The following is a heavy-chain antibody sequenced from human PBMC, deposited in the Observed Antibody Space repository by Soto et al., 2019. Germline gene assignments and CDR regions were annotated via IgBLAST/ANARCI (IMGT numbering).Heavy chain of an antibody. CDR1: GYTFFTYD. D-gene: IGHD5-12*01. Sequence: QVHLVQSGVEVKTPGASVKVSCQASGYTFFTYDISWVRQAPGQGLEWRGWISTYSGDTKYAQKFQGRVTMTTDTATTTAYLEPRSLRSDDTSVYYSARHLGPTKSENWFDPWGQGNLLSVSS. V-gene: IGHV1-18*01. J-gene: IGHJ5*02. CDR3: ARHLGPTKSENWFDP. CDR2: ISTYSGDT.